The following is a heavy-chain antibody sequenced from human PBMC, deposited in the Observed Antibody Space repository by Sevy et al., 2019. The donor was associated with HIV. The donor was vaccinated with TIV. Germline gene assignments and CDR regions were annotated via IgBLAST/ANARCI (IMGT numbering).Heavy chain of an antibody. CDR3: AKFGFGDRLGVVY. CDR1: GGSISSGSYY. V-gene: IGHV4-61*02. J-gene: IGHJ4*02. CDR2: IYTSGST. Sequence: TLSLTCTVSGGSISSGSYYWSWIRQPAGKGLEWIGRIYTSGSTNYNPSLKSRVTMSVDTSKNQFSLKLSSVTAADTAVYYCAKFGFGDRLGVVYWGQGTLVTVSS. D-gene: IGHD3-10*01.